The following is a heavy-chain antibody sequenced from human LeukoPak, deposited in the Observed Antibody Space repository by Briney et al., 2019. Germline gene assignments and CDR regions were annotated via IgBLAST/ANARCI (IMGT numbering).Heavy chain of an antibody. CDR3: AKDSDVDYYDSSGYSFDS. Sequence: SGGSLRVSCAASGFTFSSYAMTWVRQAPGKGLEWVSGISGSGSTTYYADSVKGRFTISRDNSKNTLFLQMNSLGVEDTAVYYCAKDSDVDYYDSSGYSFDSWGQGTLVTVSS. CDR2: ISGSGSTT. V-gene: IGHV3-23*01. J-gene: IGHJ5*01. D-gene: IGHD3-22*01. CDR1: GFTFSSYA.